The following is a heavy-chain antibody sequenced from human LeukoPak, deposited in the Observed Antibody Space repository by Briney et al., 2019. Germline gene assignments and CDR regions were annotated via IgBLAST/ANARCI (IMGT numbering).Heavy chain of an antibody. CDR1: GDSISSYY. V-gene: IGHV4-4*07. CDR3: ARDNRGFYYDSSGYVDY. CDR2: IYTSGST. J-gene: IGHJ4*02. D-gene: IGHD3-22*01. Sequence: PSETLSLTCTVSGDSISSYYWSWIRQPAGKGLEWIGRIYTSGSTNYNPSLKSRVNMSVDTSKNQFSLKLSSVTAADTAVYYCARDNRGFYYDSSGYVDYWGQGTLVTVSS.